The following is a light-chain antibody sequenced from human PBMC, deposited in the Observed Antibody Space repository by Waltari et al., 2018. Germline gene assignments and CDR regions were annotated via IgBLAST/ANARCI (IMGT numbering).Light chain of an antibody. CDR1: QGLSSY. CDR2: AAS. Sequence: DIQLTQSPSFLSASVGDSVTITCRASQGLSSYLAWYQQQPGEAPKLLISAASTLQSGVPSRFSGSGSGTEFTLTIRSLQPEDFATYYCQQLNSFPYTFGQGTKLDIK. V-gene: IGKV1-9*01. CDR3: QQLNSFPYT. J-gene: IGKJ2*01.